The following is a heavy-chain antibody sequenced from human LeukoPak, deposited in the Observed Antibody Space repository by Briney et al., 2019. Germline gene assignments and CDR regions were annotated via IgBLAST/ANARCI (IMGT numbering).Heavy chain of an antibody. D-gene: IGHD2-15*01. CDR3: AREVEEMGFDY. V-gene: IGHV4-59*01. J-gene: IGHJ4*02. CDR2: IYYSGST. Sequence: PSETLSLTCTVSGGSIMSNYWSWIRQPPGKGLEWIGYIYYSGSTNYNPSLKSRVTISVDTSKNQFSLKLSSVTAADTAVYYCAREVEEMGFDYWGQGTLVTVSS. CDR1: GGSIMSNY.